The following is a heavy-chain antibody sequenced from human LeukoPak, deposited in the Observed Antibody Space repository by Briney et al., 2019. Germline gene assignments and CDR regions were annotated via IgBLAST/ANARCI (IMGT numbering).Heavy chain of an antibody. CDR2: ISSSSSTI. J-gene: IGHJ6*03. D-gene: IGHD1-1*01. CDR3: ARDRHDAYYYYYMDV. Sequence: GGSLRLSSAASGFTFSSYSMNWVRQAPGKGVEWVSYISSSSSTIYYAGSVKGRFTISRDNAKNSLYLQMNSLRAEDTAVYYCARDRHDAYYYYYMDVWGKGTTVTVSS. CDR1: GFTFSSYS. V-gene: IGHV3-48*04.